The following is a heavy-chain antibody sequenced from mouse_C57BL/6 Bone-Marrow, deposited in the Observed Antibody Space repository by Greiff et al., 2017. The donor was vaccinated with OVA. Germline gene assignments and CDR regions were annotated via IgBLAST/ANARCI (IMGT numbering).Heavy chain of an antibody. Sequence: QVQLKQSGAELARPGASVKLSCKASGYTFTSYGISWVKQRTGQGLEWIGEIYPRSGNTYYNEKFKGKATLTADKSSSTAYMELRSLTSEDSAVYFCARYDSSGYVFAWFAYWGQGTLVTVSA. V-gene: IGHV1-81*01. CDR2: IYPRSGNT. J-gene: IGHJ3*01. CDR3: ARYDSSGYVFAWFAY. D-gene: IGHD3-2*02. CDR1: GYTFTSYG.